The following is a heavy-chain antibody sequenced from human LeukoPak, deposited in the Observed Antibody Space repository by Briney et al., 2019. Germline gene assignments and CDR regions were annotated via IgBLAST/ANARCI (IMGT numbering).Heavy chain of an antibody. J-gene: IGHJ4*02. V-gene: IGHV4-59*01. D-gene: IGHD5-18*01. Sequence: SETLSLTCTVSGGSISSYYWSWIRQPPGKGLEWIGYIYYSGSTNHNPSLKSRVTISVDTSKNQFSLKLSSVTAADTAVYYCARVEGYSYGPSIQNWGQGTLVTVSS. CDR1: GGSISSYY. CDR3: ARVEGYSYGPSIQN. CDR2: IYYSGST.